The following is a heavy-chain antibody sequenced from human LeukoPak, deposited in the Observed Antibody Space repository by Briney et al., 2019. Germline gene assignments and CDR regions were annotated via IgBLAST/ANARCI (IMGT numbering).Heavy chain of an antibody. J-gene: IGHJ4*02. CDR1: GFTFSGSA. Sequence: GGSLKLSCAASGFTFSGSAMHWVRQAXGXXLEWVGRIRSKANSYATAYAASVKGRFTISRDDSKNTAYLQMNSLKTEDTAVYYCLLSTVTTLSGGQGTLVTVSS. CDR3: LLSTVTTLS. D-gene: IGHD4-17*01. CDR2: IRSKANSYAT. V-gene: IGHV3-73*01.